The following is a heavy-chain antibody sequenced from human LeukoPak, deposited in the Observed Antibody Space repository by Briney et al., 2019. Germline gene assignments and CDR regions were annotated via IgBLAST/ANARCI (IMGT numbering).Heavy chain of an antibody. D-gene: IGHD4-17*01. CDR3: TRDPNGDYVGAFDM. Sequence: GGSLRLSCAASGITFSTYAMTWVRQAPGKGLEWASSIRGSGGGTDYADSVKGRFTISRDNSRDTLFLQMNSLRAEDTALYYCTRDPNGDYVGAFDMWGPGTMVTVSS. V-gene: IGHV3-23*01. J-gene: IGHJ3*02. CDR1: GITFSTYA. CDR2: IRGSGGGT.